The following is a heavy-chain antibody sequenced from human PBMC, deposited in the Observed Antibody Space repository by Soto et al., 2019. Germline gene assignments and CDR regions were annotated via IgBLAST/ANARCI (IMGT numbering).Heavy chain of an antibody. J-gene: IGHJ4*01. Sequence: SVKVSCKASGGTFSSYAISWVRQAPGQGLEWMGGIIPIFGTANYAQKFQGRVTITADESTSTAYMELSSLRSEDTAVYYCAREEISGDYVFDYWGHGTLVTVSS. V-gene: IGHV1-69*13. CDR2: IIPIFGTA. CDR3: AREEISGDYVFDY. D-gene: IGHD4-17*01. CDR1: GGTFSSYA.